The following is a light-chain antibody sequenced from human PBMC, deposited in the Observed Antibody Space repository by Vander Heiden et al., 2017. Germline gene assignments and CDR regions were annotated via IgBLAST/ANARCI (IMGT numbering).Light chain of an antibody. J-gene: IGKJ1*01. V-gene: IGKV3-11*01. CDR3: QQRSNCLWT. CDR1: QSFSNY. Sequence: EIVLTQSPATLSLSPGEIATLSGTPSQSFSNYLAWYQQKPGQAPRLLIYDASNRATGIPARFSGSGSGTDFTLTISSLEPEDFAVYYCQQRSNCLWTFGQGTKVEIK. CDR2: DAS.